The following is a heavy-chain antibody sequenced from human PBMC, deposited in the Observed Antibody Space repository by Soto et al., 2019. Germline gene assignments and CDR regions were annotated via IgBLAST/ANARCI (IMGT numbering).Heavy chain of an antibody. J-gene: IGHJ4*02. CDR1: GFTSGSYA. CDR3: AKHLESRSGCASDF. V-gene: IGHV3-23*01. D-gene: IGHD2-15*01. CDR2: ISGSGGST. Sequence: GGSLRLSCAASGFTSGSYAMSWVRQAPGKGLEWVSAISGSGGSTYYADSVKGRFTISRDNSKNTLYLQMNSLRTEETAVYYYAKHLESRSGCASDFWGQGTLVTVS.